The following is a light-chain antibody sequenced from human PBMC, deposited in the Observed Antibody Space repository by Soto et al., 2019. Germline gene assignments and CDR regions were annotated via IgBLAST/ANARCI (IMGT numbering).Light chain of an antibody. J-gene: IGLJ2*01. CDR2: DVT. V-gene: IGLV2-14*03. CDR1: SSDVGDFNY. CDR3: ISYSSSSTHVV. Sequence: QSALTQPASVSGSPGRSVTISCTGSSSDVGDFNYVSWYQHLTGRAPKLIIYDVTNRPSGISYRFSASKSGRTASLTISELQAEDEADYYCISYSSSSTHVVFGGGTKLTVL.